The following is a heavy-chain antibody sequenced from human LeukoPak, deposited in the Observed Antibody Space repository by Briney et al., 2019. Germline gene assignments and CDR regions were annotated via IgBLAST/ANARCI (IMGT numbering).Heavy chain of an antibody. CDR2: ISGRSTYI. D-gene: IGHD6-19*01. V-gene: IGHV3-23*01. Sequence: GGSLRLSCSASEFTFSSYTMNWVRQAPGKGLEWVSSISGRSTYIFYADSVKGRFTISRDNSKNTLYLQMNSLRAEDTAVYYCAKGENYGYSSGLIDYWGQGTLVTVSS. CDR1: EFTFSSYT. J-gene: IGHJ4*02. CDR3: AKGENYGYSSGLIDY.